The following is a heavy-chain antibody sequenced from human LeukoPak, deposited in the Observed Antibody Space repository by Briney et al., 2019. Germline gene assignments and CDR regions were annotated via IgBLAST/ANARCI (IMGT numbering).Heavy chain of an antibody. D-gene: IGHD3-3*01. J-gene: IGHJ6*02. CDR2: ISSNGGST. V-gene: IGHV3-64*01. Sequence: SGGSLRLSCAASGFTFSSYAMHWVRQAPGKGLEHVSAISSNGGSTYYANSVKGRFTISRDNSKNTLYLQMGSLRAEDMAVYYCARMWIFRGFWSGYPYGMDVWGQGTTVTVSS. CDR1: GFTFSSYA. CDR3: ARMWIFRGFWSGYPYGMDV.